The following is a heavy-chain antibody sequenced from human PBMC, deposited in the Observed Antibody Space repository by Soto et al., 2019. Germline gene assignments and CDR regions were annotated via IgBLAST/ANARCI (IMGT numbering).Heavy chain of an antibody. CDR2: IYPGDSDT. Sequence: GESLKISCKGSGYSFTSYWIGWVRQMPGKGLEWMGIIYPGDSDTRYSPSFQGQVTISADKSISTAYLQWSSLKASDTAMYYCARAGRRDDYIRRFDPWGQGTLVTVSS. J-gene: IGHJ5*02. D-gene: IGHD3-16*01. CDR1: GYSFTSYW. V-gene: IGHV5-51*01. CDR3: ARAGRRDDYIRRFDP.